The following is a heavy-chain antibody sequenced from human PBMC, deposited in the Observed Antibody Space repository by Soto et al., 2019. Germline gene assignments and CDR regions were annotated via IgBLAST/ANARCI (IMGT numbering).Heavy chain of an antibody. CDR2: ISAYNGNT. V-gene: IGHV1-18*01. D-gene: IGHD2-15*01. CDR1: GYTFTSYG. Sequence: ASVKVSCKASGYTFTSYGISWVRQAPGQGLEWMGWISAYNGNTNYAQKLQGRVTMTTDTSASTAYMELRSLRSDDTAVYYCARVQLLPVGRPGHTLLNYYYYMDVWGKGTTVTVSS. J-gene: IGHJ6*03. CDR3: ARVQLLPVGRPGHTLLNYYYYMDV.